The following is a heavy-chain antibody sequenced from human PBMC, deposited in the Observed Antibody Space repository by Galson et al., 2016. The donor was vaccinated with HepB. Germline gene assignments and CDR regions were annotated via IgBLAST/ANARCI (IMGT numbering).Heavy chain of an antibody. CDR2: ISGSGGNT. V-gene: IGHV3-23*01. J-gene: IGHJ3*02. CDR3: VKGQMAVTLGAFDI. D-gene: IGHD6-19*01. CDR1: GFTFTSYV. Sequence: SLRLSCAASGFTFTSYVMSWVRQAPGKGLEWVSGISGSGGNTYYADSVKGRFTISRDNSKNTLYLQLNSLRAEDTALYYCVKGQMAVTLGAFDIWGQGTMVTVSS.